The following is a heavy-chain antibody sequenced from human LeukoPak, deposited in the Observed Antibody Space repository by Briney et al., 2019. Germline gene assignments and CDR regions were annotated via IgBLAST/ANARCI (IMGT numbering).Heavy chain of an antibody. CDR2: ISYDGINK. CDR1: GFTFSNYA. D-gene: IGHD2-8*01. Sequence: GGSLRLSCAASGFTFSNYATHWVRQAPGKGLEWVTVISYDGINKYYADSVKGRFTISRDNSKNTLYLQMDSLRAEDSAVYYCAREGCTDGICYFDYWGQGTLVTVSS. V-gene: IGHV3-30-3*01. CDR3: AREGCTDGICYFDY. J-gene: IGHJ4*02.